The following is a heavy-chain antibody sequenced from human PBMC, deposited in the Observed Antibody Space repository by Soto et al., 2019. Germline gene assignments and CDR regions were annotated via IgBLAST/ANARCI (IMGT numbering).Heavy chain of an antibody. V-gene: IGHV3-23*01. CDR3: AKSSRVSSSWLYYYYYGMDV. CDR1: GFTFSSYA. Sequence: PGGSLRLSCAASGFTFSSYAMSWVRQAPGKGLEWVSAISGSGGSTYYADSVKGRFTISRDNSKNTLYLQMNSLRAEDTAVYYCAKSSRVSSSWLYYYYYGMDVWGQGTRSPSP. D-gene: IGHD6-13*01. J-gene: IGHJ6*02. CDR2: ISGSGGST.